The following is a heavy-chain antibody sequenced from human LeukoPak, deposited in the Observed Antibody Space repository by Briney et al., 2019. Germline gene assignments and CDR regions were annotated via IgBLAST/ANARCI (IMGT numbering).Heavy chain of an antibody. CDR3: AKTDLNPPNSDH. J-gene: IGHJ4*02. Sequence: PGGSLRLSCAASGFTFNAYAMAWFRQVPGKGRDWVSTIIYSDGPTFYADSVKGRFTISRDDSKSTLYLQMNSLRVEDTAIYYCAKTDLNPPNSDHWGQGTLVTVSS. D-gene: IGHD1-14*01. CDR1: GFTFNAYA. V-gene: IGHV3-23*01. CDR2: IIYSDGPT.